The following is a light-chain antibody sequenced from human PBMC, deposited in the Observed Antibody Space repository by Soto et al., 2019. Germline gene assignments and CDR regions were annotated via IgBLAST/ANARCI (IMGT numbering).Light chain of an antibody. CDR3: QQRHRWPIT. CDR2: DAY. V-gene: IGKV3-11*01. CDR1: HRVSSY. J-gene: IGKJ5*01. Sequence: IVMTQSPATLSVSQGERATLSCRASHRVSSYLARYQQKPGQAPRLLIYDAYNRATGIPPRFSGSGSGTDFTLTISSLEPEDSAVYYCQQRHRWPITFGQGTRLEIK.